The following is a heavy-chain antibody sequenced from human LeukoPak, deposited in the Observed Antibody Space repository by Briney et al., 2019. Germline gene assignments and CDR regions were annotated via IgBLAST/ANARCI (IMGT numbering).Heavy chain of an antibody. CDR1: GFIFSNYD. CDR2: IRYDGSNT. D-gene: IGHD6-19*01. Sequence: GGSLRLSCAASGFIFSNYDMHWVRQAPGKGLEWVAFIRYDGSNTYYADSVKGRFTISRDNSKNTLYLQMNSLRAEDTAVYYCARDLLGAAVAPGHWGQGTLVTVSS. CDR3: ARDLLGAAVAPGH. J-gene: IGHJ4*02. V-gene: IGHV3-30*02.